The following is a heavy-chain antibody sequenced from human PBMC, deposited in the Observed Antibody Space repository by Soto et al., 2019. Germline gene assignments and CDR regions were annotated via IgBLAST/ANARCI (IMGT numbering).Heavy chain of an antibody. V-gene: IGHV4-39*02. CDR1: GGSISSSNYY. J-gene: IGHJ4*02. D-gene: IGHD1-26*01. Sequence: SETLSLTCTVSGGSISSSNYYWGWIRQPPGKGLEWIGSMHYSGSTYYNPSLKSRVTISVDTSKNQFSLKLSSVTAADTAVYFCAKDGGAARGGSFDYWGQGTLVTVSS. CDR2: MHYSGST. CDR3: AKDGGAARGGSFDY.